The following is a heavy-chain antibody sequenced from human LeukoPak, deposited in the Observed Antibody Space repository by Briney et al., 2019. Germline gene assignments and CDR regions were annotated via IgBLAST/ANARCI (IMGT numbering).Heavy chain of an antibody. CDR2: IIPIFGTA. V-gene: IGHV1-69*05. CDR1: GGTFSSYA. D-gene: IGHD6-19*01. Sequence: GASVKVSCKASGGTFSSYAISWVRQAPGQGREWMGGIIPIFGTANYAQKFQGRVTITTDESTSTAYMELSSLRSEDTAVYYCAREIAVAGRYYFDYWGQGTLVTVSS. CDR3: AREIAVAGRYYFDY. J-gene: IGHJ4*02.